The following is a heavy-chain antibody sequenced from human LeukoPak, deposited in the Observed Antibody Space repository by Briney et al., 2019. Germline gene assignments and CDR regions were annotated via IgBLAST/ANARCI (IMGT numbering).Heavy chain of an antibody. CDR1: GYSFNSHW. CDR3: ARYCTNGRCYGY. Sequence: GESLKISCKGSGYSFNSHWIAWVRQMPGKGLEWMGIIYPSDSDTRYSPSFQGQVTISADRSISTAYLHWSSLKASDTAMYYCARYCTNGRCYGYWGQGTLVTVSS. D-gene: IGHD2-8*01. J-gene: IGHJ4*02. CDR2: IYPSDSDT. V-gene: IGHV5-51*01.